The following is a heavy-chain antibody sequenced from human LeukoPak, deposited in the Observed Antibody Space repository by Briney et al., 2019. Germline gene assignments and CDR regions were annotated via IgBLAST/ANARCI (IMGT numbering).Heavy chain of an antibody. CDR3: AKGRGWLQFFDY. CDR2: ISGSGGST. J-gene: IGHJ4*02. D-gene: IGHD5-24*01. CDR1: GFTFTTYA. Sequence: GGSLRLSCAASGFTFTTYAMNWVRQAPGKGLEWVSTISGSGGSTFYADSVKGRFTISRDNSKNTLYLQMNSLRAEDKAVYYCAKGRGWLQFFDYWGQGTLVTVSS. V-gene: IGHV3-23*01.